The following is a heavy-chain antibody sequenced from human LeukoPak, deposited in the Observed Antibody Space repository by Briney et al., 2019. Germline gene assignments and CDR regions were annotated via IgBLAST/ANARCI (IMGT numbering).Heavy chain of an antibody. V-gene: IGHV3-30*03. J-gene: IGHJ4*02. CDR2: ISYDGSNK. Sequence: GSLRLSCAASGFTFSNYGMHWVRQAPGKGLEWVAVISYDGSNKYYADSVKGRFTISRDNAKNSLYLQMNSLRAEDTAVYYCARAGIAAAGTTDWGQGTLVTVSS. CDR3: ARAGIAAAGTTD. CDR1: GFTFSNYG. D-gene: IGHD6-13*01.